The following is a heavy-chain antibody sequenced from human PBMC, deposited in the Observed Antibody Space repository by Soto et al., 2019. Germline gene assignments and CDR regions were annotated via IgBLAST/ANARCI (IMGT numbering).Heavy chain of an antibody. CDR3: AKGVPGIAVAGTGYFQH. Sequence: GGSLRLSCAASGFAFSSYAMSSVRQAPGKGLEWVAGISGSGDSKYYADSVKGRFTISRDNSKNTLYLQMNSLRAEDTAVYYCAKGVPGIAVAGTGYFQHWGQGTLVTSPQ. J-gene: IGHJ1*01. CDR2: ISGSGDSK. CDR1: GFAFSSYA. D-gene: IGHD6-19*01. V-gene: IGHV3-23*01.